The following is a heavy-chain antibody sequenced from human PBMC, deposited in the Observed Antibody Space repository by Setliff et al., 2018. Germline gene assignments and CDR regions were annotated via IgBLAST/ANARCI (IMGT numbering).Heavy chain of an antibody. Sequence: LSLTCTVSGGSMSSGPNYWSWIRQPAGRGLEWVGRVYSSVYSSGITSYNPSLKSRVTISMDTSKNQFSLGLTSVTAADTAVYYCARESAGDESVRHLYYTDVWGRGTTVT. CDR1: GGSMSSGPNY. D-gene: IGHD1-1*01. J-gene: IGHJ6*03. CDR3: ARESAGDESVRHLYYTDV. V-gene: IGHV4-61*02. CDR2: VYSSVYSSGIT.